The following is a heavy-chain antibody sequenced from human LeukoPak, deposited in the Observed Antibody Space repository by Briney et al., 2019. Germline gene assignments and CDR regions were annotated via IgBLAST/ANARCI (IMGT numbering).Heavy chain of an antibody. J-gene: IGHJ6*02. CDR1: GGSFSGYY. V-gene: IGHV4-34*01. D-gene: IGHD6-13*01. CDR2: INHSGST. CDR3: ARVSIAAAGTYYYYYYGMDA. Sequence: SETLSLTCAVYGGSFSGYYWSWIRQPPGKGLEWIGKINHSGSTNYNPSLKSRVTISVDTSKNQFSLKLSSVTAADTAVYYCARVSIAAAGTYYYYYYGMDAWGQGTTVTVSS.